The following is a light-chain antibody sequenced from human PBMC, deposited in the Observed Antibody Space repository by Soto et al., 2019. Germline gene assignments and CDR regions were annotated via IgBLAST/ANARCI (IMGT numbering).Light chain of an antibody. CDR3: EPYTRSSSFV. CDR1: SSDGGGYNY. Sequence: QSTLTPPASVSGSPGQTITISCTGTSSDGGGYNYVSWYQQHPGKDPKLMINGVSSRLSVVSNRFSGSKSGNTVTLIISGLQVEDEADYYWEPYTRSSSFVFGTVTKV. CDR2: GVS. V-gene: IGLV2-14*01. J-gene: IGLJ1*01.